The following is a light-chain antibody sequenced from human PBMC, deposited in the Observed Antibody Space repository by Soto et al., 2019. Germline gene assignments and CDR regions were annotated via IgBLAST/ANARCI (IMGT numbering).Light chain of an antibody. CDR2: EVS. CDR3: SSYTTSRTLV. J-gene: IGLJ2*01. Sequence: QSALTQPASVSGSPGQSITISCTGTSSDVGAYNYVSWYQQHPGKAPKLMIYEVSNRPSGVSSRFSGSKSANTASLTISGLQAEDEADYYCSSYTTSRTLVFGGGTKLIVL. V-gene: IGLV2-14*01. CDR1: SSDVGAYNY.